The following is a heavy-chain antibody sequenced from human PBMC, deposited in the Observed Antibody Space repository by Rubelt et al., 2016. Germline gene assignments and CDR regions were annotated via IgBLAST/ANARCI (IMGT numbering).Heavy chain of an antibody. V-gene: IGHV4-39*07. Sequence: QLQLQESGPGLVKPSETLSLTCTVSGGSISSSSYYWGWIRQPPGKGLEWIGRIYYSGSTYYNPSRTSRVIMSVDACKNQCARKLSSVTAADTAVYYCERDYYGSGGYFYWGQGTLVTVSS. CDR1: GGSISSSSYY. J-gene: IGHJ4*02. CDR2: IYYSGST. D-gene: IGHD3-10*01. CDR3: ERDYYGSGGYFY.